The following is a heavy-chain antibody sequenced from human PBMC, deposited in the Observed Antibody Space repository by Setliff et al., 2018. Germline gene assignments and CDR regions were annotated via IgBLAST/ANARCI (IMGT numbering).Heavy chain of an antibody. V-gene: IGHV1-3*01. CDR2: INAGNGNT. Sequence: ASVKVSCKASGYTFTSYAMHWVRQAPGQRLEWMGWINAGNGNTKYSQKFQGRVTITRDTSASTAYMELSSLRSEGTAVYYCARDLNRWFGEFAFDIWGQGTMVTVSS. D-gene: IGHD3-10*01. J-gene: IGHJ3*02. CDR1: GYTFTSYA. CDR3: ARDLNRWFGEFAFDI.